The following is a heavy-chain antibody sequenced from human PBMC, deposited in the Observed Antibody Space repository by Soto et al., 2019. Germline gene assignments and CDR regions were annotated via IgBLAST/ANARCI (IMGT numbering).Heavy chain of an antibody. V-gene: IGHV3-23*01. Sequence: EVHLLESGGGLVQPGGSLRLSCVASGFTFSSYTMYWVRQVPGKGLEWVSDISESGAITHYADSVKGRFTISRDDPKSTLYLQMPTLRGDGTAVYYCAKAPDTGISTALDYWGQGTLVTVST. CDR2: ISESGAIT. CDR3: AKAPDTGISTALDY. D-gene: IGHD1-26*01. J-gene: IGHJ4*02. CDR1: GFTFSSYT.